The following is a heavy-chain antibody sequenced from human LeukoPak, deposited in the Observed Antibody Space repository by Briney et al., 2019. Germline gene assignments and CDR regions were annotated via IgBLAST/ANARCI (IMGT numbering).Heavy chain of an antibody. V-gene: IGHV4-34*01. Sequence: PSETLSLTCAVYGGSFSGYYWSWIRQPPGKGLEWIGEINHSGSTNYNPSLKSRVTISVDTSKNQFSLKLSSVTAADTAVYYCATGSGSSLPDWGQGTLVTVSS. CDR3: ATGSGSSLPD. D-gene: IGHD3-10*01. CDR1: GGSFSGYY. J-gene: IGHJ4*02. CDR2: INHSGST.